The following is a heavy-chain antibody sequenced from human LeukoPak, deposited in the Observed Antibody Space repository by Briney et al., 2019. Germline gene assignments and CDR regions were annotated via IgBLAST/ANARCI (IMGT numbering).Heavy chain of an antibody. Sequence: KPSETLSLTCTVSGGSFSSYYWSWIRQPPGKGLEWIGYIYYSGSTDYNPSLTSRVTMSLDTSKNQFSQNLSSVTAADTAVYYCARAVITFGGAVAKGFDCWGQGTLVTVSS. CDR2: IYYSGST. CDR1: GGSFSSYY. V-gene: IGHV4-59*01. CDR3: ARAVITFGGAVAKGFDC. D-gene: IGHD3-16*01. J-gene: IGHJ4*02.